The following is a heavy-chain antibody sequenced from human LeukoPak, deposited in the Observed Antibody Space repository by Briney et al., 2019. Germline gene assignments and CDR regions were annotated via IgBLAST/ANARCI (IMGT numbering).Heavy chain of an antibody. CDR1: GGSISSYH. Sequence: SETLSLTCTVSGGSISSYHWSWIRQPAGKGLEWIGRIYSNVTTNYNPSLKSRVTMSVDTSRNQFSLKLSSVTAADTVVYYCARDSEATAGRSYGYWGQGTQVTVSP. J-gene: IGHJ4*02. D-gene: IGHD6-13*01. V-gene: IGHV4-4*07. CDR2: IYSNVTT. CDR3: ARDSEATAGRSYGY.